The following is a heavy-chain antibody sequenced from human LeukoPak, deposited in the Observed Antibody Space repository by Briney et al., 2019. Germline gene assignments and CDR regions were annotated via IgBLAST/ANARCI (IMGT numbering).Heavy chain of an antibody. D-gene: IGHD6-19*01. CDR3: GRPTKYWLVRGNGVDV. CDR2: IDAGGGDT. V-gene: IGHV3-23*01. J-gene: IGHJ6*02. CDR1: GFSFSSYA. Sequence: GASLRLSCAASGFSFSSYAMTWVRQAPGKGLEWVSSIDAGGGDTYHSDSVKGRFTVSRDNSMNTLYLQMNSLRADDTAVYYCGRPTKYWLVRGNGVDVWGQGTTVTVSS.